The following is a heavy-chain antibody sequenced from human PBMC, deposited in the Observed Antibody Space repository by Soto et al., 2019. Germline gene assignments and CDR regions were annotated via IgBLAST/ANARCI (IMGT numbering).Heavy chain of an antibody. CDR1: GFTFSSYA. V-gene: IGHV3-23*01. CDR3: AKGYCSSTSCYDAFDI. Sequence: GGSLRLSCAASGFTFSSYAMSWVRQAPGKGLEWVSAISGSGGSTYYADSVKGRFTISRDNSKNTPYLQMNSLRAEDTAVYYCAKGYCSSTSCYDAFDIWGQGTMVTGSS. J-gene: IGHJ3*02. D-gene: IGHD2-2*01. CDR2: ISGSGGST.